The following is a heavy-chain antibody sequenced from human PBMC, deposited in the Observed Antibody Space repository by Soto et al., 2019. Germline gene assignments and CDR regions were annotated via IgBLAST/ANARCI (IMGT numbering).Heavy chain of an antibody. V-gene: IGHV3-15*07. CDR1: GFTFSNAW. D-gene: IGHD3-22*01. CDR2: IKSKTDGGTT. J-gene: IGHJ4*02. CDR3: TTDLYYYDSSGYYYWYYFDY. Sequence: EVQLVESGGGLVKPGGSLRLSCAASGFTFSNAWMNWVRQAPGKGLEWVGRIKSKTDGGTTDYAAPVKGRFTISRDDSKNTLYLQMNSLKTEETAVYYCTTDLYYYDSSGYYYWYYFDYWGQGTLVTVSS.